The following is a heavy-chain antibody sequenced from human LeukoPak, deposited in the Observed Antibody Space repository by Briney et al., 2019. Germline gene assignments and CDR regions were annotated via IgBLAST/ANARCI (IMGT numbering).Heavy chain of an antibody. CDR3: AKDPVVGSGSYYGLFDY. D-gene: IGHD1-26*01. CDR2: ISGSGGST. J-gene: IGHJ4*02. Sequence: GGSLRLSCAASGFTFSSYAMSWVRQAPGEGLEWVSAISGSGGSTYYADSVKGRFTISRDNSKNTLYLQMNSLRAEDTAVYYCAKDPVVGSGSYYGLFDYWGQGTLVTVSS. CDR1: GFTFSSYA. V-gene: IGHV3-23*01.